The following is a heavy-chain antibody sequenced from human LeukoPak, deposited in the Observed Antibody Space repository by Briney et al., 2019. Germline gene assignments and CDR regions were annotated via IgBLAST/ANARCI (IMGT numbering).Heavy chain of an antibody. CDR2: INHSGST. J-gene: IGHJ4*02. CDR1: GGSFSGYY. V-gene: IGHV4-34*01. CDR3: ARVAAAGTPFDY. Sequence: SETLSLTCAVCGGSFSGYYWSWIRQPPGKGLEWIGEINHSGSTNYNPSLKSRVTISVDTSKNQFSLKLSSVTAADTAVYYCARVAAAGTPFDYWGQGTLVTVSS. D-gene: IGHD6-13*01.